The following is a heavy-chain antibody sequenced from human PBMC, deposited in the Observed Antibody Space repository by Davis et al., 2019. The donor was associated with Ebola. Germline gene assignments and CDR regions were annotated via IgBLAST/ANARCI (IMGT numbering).Heavy chain of an antibody. CDR3: ARVASRRLAGYPDY. Sequence: ASVKVSCKASGYTFTSYGISWVRQAPGQGLEWMGWISAYNGNTNYAQKLQGRVTMTTDTSTSTAYMELRSLRSDDTAVYYCARVASRRLAGYPDYWGQGTLVTVSS. D-gene: IGHD3-9*01. J-gene: IGHJ4*02. CDR1: GYTFTSYG. CDR2: ISAYNGNT. V-gene: IGHV1-18*01.